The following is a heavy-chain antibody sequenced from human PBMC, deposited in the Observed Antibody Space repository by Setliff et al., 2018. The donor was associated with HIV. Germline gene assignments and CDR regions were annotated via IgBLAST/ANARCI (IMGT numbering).Heavy chain of an antibody. V-gene: IGHV1-69*13. CDR3: ARDQATGYEKVWFSWIDP. CDR1: GGTFSLYA. D-gene: IGHD5-12*01. Sequence: SVKVSCKASGGTFSLYAINWVRQAPGQGLEWMGGIIPIFNTANYAQKFQGRVTITADGSTSTAYMELSSLRCEDTATYYCARDQATGYEKVWFSWIDPWGQGTLVTVSS. J-gene: IGHJ5*02. CDR2: IIPIFNTA.